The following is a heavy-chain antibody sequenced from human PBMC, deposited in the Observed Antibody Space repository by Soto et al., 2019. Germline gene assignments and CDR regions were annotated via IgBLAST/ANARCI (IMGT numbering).Heavy chain of an antibody. D-gene: IGHD3-22*01. CDR2: ISAHNQHS. CDR3: AREGHYGSSGYYRDDAFDI. CDR1: GYTFTNQG. Sequence: QGQLVQSGAEVKKPGASVKVSCKASGYTFTNQGISWVRQAPGQGLEWLGGISAHNQHSYFGQKFQDRVTVTTDTSTSTAFMELTGLTSDDTAVYFCAREGHYGSSGYYRDDAFDIWGHGTKVTVSA. V-gene: IGHV1-18*01. J-gene: IGHJ3*02.